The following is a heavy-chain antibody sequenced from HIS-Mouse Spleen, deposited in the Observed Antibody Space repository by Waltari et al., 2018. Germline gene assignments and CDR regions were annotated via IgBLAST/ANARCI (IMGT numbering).Heavy chain of an antibody. D-gene: IGHD6-19*01. CDR3: ARIAEGYSSGWYAFDY. Sequence: QVTLRESGPALVKPTQTLTLTCTFSGFSLSTSGMCVSWIRQPPGKALEWLARIDWDYDKYYSTSLQTRIPISKDTSKNQVVLTMTNMDPVDTATYYCARIAEGYSSGWYAFDYWGQGTLVTVSS. J-gene: IGHJ4*02. V-gene: IGHV2-70*15. CDR1: GFSLSTSGMC. CDR2: IDWDYDK.